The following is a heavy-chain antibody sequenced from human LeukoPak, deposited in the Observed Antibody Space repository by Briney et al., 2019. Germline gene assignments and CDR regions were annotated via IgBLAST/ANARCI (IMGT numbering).Heavy chain of an antibody. Sequence: ASVKASCKASGYTFTSYGISWVRQAPGQGLEWMGWISAYNGNTNYAQKLQGRVTMTTDTSTSTAYMELRSLRSDDTAVYYCARAGYCSSTSCYGPRVYYYYMDVWGKGTTVTISS. CDR2: ISAYNGNT. J-gene: IGHJ6*03. CDR1: GYTFTSYG. D-gene: IGHD2-2*01. CDR3: ARAGYCSSTSCYGPRVYYYYMDV. V-gene: IGHV1-18*01.